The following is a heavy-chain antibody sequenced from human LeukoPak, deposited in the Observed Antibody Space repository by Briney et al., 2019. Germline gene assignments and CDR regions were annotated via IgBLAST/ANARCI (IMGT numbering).Heavy chain of an antibody. Sequence: GGSLRLSCTASGFTFSSYAMSWVRQAPGKGLEWVSAISGSGGSTYYADSVKGRFTISRDNSKNMLYLQMNSLRAEDTAVYYCVKGRISEDGLDFWGQGTLVTVSS. CDR2: ISGSGGST. J-gene: IGHJ4*02. CDR1: GFTFSSYA. CDR3: VKGRISEDGLDF. V-gene: IGHV3-23*01. D-gene: IGHD6-13*01.